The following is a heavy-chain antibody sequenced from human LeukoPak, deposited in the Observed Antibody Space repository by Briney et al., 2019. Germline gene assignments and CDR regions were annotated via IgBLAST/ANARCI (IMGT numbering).Heavy chain of an antibody. V-gene: IGHV4-39*01. D-gene: IGHD4/OR15-4a*01. Sequence: SETLSLTCTVSGGSISSSSYYWGWIRQPPGKGLEWIGSIYHNGITYYNSSLKSRVTISVDTSKNQFSLKLSSVTAADTAVYYCARGHPNYRGLYYFDYWGQGTLVTVSS. J-gene: IGHJ4*02. CDR3: ARGHPNYRGLYYFDY. CDR2: IYHNGIT. CDR1: GGSISSSSYY.